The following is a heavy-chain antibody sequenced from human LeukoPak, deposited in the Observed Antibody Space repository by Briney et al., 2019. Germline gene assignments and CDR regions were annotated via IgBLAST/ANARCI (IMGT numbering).Heavy chain of an antibody. CDR1: GGSISSSSYY. Sequence: PSETLPLTCTVSGGSISSSSYYWGWIRQPPGKGLEWIGSIYYSGSTYYNPSLKSRVTISVDTSKNQFSLKMSSVTAADTAVYYCFYGSGSYYLTTIDYWGQGTPVTVSS. J-gene: IGHJ4*02. CDR3: FYGSGSYYLTTIDY. D-gene: IGHD3-10*01. V-gene: IGHV4-39*01. CDR2: IYYSGST.